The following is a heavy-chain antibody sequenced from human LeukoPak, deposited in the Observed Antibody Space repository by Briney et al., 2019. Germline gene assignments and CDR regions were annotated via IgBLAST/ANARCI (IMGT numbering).Heavy chain of an antibody. CDR2: IYYSGST. Sequence: SETLSLTCTVSGGSISSYYWSWIRQPPGKGLEWIGYIYYSGSTNYNPSLKSRVTISVDTSKNQFSLKLSSVTAADTAVYYCARVGRYFDWLSAFDCWGQGTLVTVSS. CDR3: ARVGRYFDWLSAFDC. CDR1: GGSISSYY. V-gene: IGHV4-59*01. J-gene: IGHJ4*02. D-gene: IGHD3-9*01.